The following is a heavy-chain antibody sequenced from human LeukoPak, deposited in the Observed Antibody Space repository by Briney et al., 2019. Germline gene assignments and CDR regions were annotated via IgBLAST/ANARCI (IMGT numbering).Heavy chain of an antibody. V-gene: IGHV3-23*01. Sequence: GGSLRLSCAASGFTFSSYAMSWVRQAPGKGLEWVSAISGSGGSTYYADSVKGRFTISRDNSKNTLYLQMNSLRAEDTAVYYCAKAGIYCSSTSCQPGDFDYWGQGTLVTVSS. CDR3: AKAGIYCSSTSCQPGDFDY. D-gene: IGHD2-2*01. CDR1: GFTFSSYA. CDR2: ISGSGGST. J-gene: IGHJ4*02.